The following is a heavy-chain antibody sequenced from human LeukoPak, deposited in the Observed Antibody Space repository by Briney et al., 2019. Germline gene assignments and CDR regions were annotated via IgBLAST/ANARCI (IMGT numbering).Heavy chain of an antibody. V-gene: IGHV1-2*06. D-gene: IGHD5-12*01. CDR3: ARAPPGYSGYVRHFDY. Sequence: GASVKVSCKASGYTFTGYYMHWVRQAPGQGLEWMGRINPNSGGTNYAQKFQGRVTMTRDTSISTAYMELSRLRSDDTAVYYCARAPPGYSGYVRHFDYWGQGTLVTVSS. J-gene: IGHJ4*02. CDR2: INPNSGGT. CDR1: GYTFTGYY.